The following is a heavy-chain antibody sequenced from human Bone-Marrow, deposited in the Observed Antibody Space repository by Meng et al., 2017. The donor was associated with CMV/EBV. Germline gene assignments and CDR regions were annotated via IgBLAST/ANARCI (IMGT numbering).Heavy chain of an antibody. CDR1: GRTFGSYS. D-gene: IGHD2-8*01. Sequence: GESLKISCEASGRTFGSYSMNWVRQAPGKGLEWVSYTSGSGSDIYYTDSVKGRFTISRDNGKNSLYLQMNSLRAEDTAEYFCVRDTLNSYCASGRCSHDGFHIWGQGIMVTVSS. J-gene: IGHJ3*02. V-gene: IGHV3-21*01. CDR2: TSGSGSDI. CDR3: VRDTLNSYCASGRCSHDGFHI.